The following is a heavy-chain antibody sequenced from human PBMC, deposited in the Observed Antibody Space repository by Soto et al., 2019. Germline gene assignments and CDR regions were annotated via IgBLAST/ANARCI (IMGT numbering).Heavy chain of an antibody. CDR2: IYWDDDK. J-gene: IGHJ4*02. CDR3: AHHLEATNFDY. CDR1: GFSLSTSAVG. Sequence: QITLKESGPTLVKPTQTLTLTCTFSGFSLSTSAVGVGWIRQPPRKALEWLALIYWDDDKRYSPSLRSRLTITKDTTKNQVVLTTTNMEPVDKATYYCAHHLEATNFDYWGQGTMVTVSS. D-gene: IGHD5-12*01. V-gene: IGHV2-5*02.